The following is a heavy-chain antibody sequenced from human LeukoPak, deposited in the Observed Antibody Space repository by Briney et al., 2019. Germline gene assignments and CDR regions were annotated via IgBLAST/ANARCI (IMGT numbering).Heavy chain of an antibody. Sequence: PSETLSLTCAVYGGSFSGYYWSWIRQPPGKGLEWIGEINHSGSTNYNPSLKSRVTISVDTSKNQFSLKLSSVTAADTAVYYCARDRGIVRYFDLWGRGTLVTVSS. CDR1: GGSFSGYY. CDR2: INHSGST. CDR3: ARDRGIVRYFDL. D-gene: IGHD3-10*01. J-gene: IGHJ2*01. V-gene: IGHV4-34*01.